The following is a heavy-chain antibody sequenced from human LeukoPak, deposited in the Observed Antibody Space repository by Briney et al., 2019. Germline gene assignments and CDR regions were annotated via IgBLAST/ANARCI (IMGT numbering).Heavy chain of an antibody. V-gene: IGHV4-59*11. CDR3: ARDSPPA. D-gene: IGHD2-2*01. CDR2: IYYSGST. CDR1: TGSISGRY. J-gene: IGHJ4*02. Sequence: PSETLSLTCTVSTGSISGRYWSWIRQPPGKGLEWIGYIYYSGSTNYNPSLNSRVTISIDTSKNQFFLKLTSVTAADTAVYYCARDSPPAWGQGTLVTVSS.